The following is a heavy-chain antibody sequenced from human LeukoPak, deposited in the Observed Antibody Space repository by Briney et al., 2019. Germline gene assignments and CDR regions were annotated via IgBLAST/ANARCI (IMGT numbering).Heavy chain of an antibody. V-gene: IGHV4-59*01. D-gene: IGHD1-26*01. CDR2: IYYSGST. J-gene: IGHJ4*02. CDR3: ARETRYSGSYVLDY. Sequence: SETLSLTCTVSGGSISSYYWSWIRQPPGKGLEWIGYIYYSGSTNYNPSLKSRVTISVDTSKNQFSLKLSSVTAADTAVYYCARETRYSGSYVLDYWAREPWSPSPQ. CDR1: GGSISSYY.